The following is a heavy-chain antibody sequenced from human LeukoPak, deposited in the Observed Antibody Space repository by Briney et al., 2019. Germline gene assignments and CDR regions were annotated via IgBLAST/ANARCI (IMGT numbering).Heavy chain of an antibody. Sequence: ASVKVSCKASGYTFSSYHLHWVRQAPGQGLEWMGIINPSGGSTSYAQKFQGRVTMTRDTSTSTVYMELNSLRAEDTAVYYCARDLPQRGSCFDYWGQGTLVTVSS. J-gene: IGHJ4*02. D-gene: IGHD2-15*01. CDR2: INPSGGST. V-gene: IGHV1-46*01. CDR3: ARDLPQRGSCFDY. CDR1: GYTFSSYH.